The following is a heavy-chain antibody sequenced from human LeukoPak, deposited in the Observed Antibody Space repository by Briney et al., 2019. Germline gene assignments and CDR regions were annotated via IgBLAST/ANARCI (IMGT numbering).Heavy chain of an antibody. CDR2: LPPDELGI. D-gene: IGHD6-6*01. V-gene: IGHV3-74*01. Sequence: GGSLRLSCAASGFTFTNYWMHRVRQAPGMGLVWVSRLPPDELGIIYADSVKGRFTVSRDNAKNTVYLQMNNLRVDDTAMYYCVGTIASRGSEYWGQGALVTVSS. J-gene: IGHJ4*02. CDR1: GFTFTNYW. CDR3: VGTIASRGSEY.